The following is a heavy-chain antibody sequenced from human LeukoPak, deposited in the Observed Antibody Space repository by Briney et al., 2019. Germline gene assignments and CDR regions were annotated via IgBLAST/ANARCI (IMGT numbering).Heavy chain of an antibody. V-gene: IGHV3-66*04. CDR1: GMAVSANY. D-gene: IGHD4-23*01. CDR3: ARLAYDYGGDPRGLDS. CDR2: MYSGGDT. Sequence: GGSLRLSCEASGMAVSANYMNWVRQAPGKGLEWLSVMYSGGDTYYTEPVKDRCTISRDNSKNIRYLQMNSLRPDDTALYYCARLAYDYGGDPRGLDSWGQGTRVTVSS. J-gene: IGHJ4*02.